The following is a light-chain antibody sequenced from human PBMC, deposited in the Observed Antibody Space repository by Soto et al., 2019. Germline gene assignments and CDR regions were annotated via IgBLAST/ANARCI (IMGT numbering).Light chain of an antibody. CDR2: DAY. J-gene: IGLJ1*01. CDR3: SSYTDDRYYV. Sequence: QSVLTHPASVSWSPGHSITISCIGTRSDIGGYNYVSWHQQHPGKAPKLMIYDAYERPLGVSNRFSGSKSGNTASLTISGLQNEEEADYYCSSYTDDRYYVFGSGTKVTVL. CDR1: RSDIGGYNY. V-gene: IGLV2-14*03.